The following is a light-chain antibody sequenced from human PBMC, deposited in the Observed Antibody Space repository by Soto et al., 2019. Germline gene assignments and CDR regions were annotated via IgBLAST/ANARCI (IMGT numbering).Light chain of an antibody. CDR1: SSDVGGYNL. V-gene: IGLV2-23*01. Sequence: QSALTQPASVSGSPGQSITISCTGTSSDVGGYNLVSWYQHHPGKAPKLMIYEGSNRPSGVSNRVSGSKSGNTASLPITGLQAEDEADYYCCSSAGSSSHVVFGGGTKLTVL. CDR3: CSSAGSSSHVV. J-gene: IGLJ2*01. CDR2: EGS.